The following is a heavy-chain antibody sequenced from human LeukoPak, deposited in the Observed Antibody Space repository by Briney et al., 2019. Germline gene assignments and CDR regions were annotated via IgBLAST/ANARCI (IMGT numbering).Heavy chain of an antibody. D-gene: IGHD3-22*01. Sequence: PGGSLRLSCAASGFTFSSYDVSWVRQAPGKGLESVSHISGSGSSTYYADSVKGRFTISRDNSKNTLYLQMNSLRAEDTAVYYCAKDRYYDSSGYLLDCWGQGTLVTVSS. J-gene: IGHJ4*02. CDR1: GFTFSSYD. CDR3: AKDRYYDSSGYLLDC. V-gene: IGHV3-23*01. CDR2: ISGSGSST.